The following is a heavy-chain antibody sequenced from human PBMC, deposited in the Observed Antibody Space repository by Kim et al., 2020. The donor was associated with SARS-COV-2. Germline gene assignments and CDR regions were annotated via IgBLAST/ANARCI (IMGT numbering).Heavy chain of an antibody. D-gene: IGHD6-19*01. CDR2: ISSSGSTI. J-gene: IGHJ4*02. V-gene: IGHV3-48*03. Sequence: GGSLRLSCAASGFTFSSYEMNWVRQAPGKGLEWVSYISSSGSTIYYADSVKGRFTISRDNAKNSLYLQMNSLRAEDTAVYYCARTEWLVGYFDYWGQGTLVTVSS. CDR1: GFTFSSYE. CDR3: ARTEWLVGYFDY.